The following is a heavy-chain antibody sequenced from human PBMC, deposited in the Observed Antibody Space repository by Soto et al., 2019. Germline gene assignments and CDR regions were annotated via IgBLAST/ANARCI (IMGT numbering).Heavy chain of an antibody. CDR2: IYYSGST. CDR1: GGSISSGGYY. D-gene: IGHD2-15*01. CDR3: ARGGYCSGGSCYSLTRRWYFQH. J-gene: IGHJ1*01. V-gene: IGHV4-31*03. Sequence: PSETLSLTCTVSGGSISSGGYYWSWIRQHPGKGLEWIGYIYYSGSTYYNPSLKSRVTISVDTSKNQFSLKLSSVTAADTAVYYCARGGYCSGGSCYSLTRRWYFQHWGQGTLVTVSS.